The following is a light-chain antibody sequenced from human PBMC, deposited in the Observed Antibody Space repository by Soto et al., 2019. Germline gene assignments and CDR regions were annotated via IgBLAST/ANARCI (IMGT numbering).Light chain of an antibody. J-gene: IGLJ2*01. V-gene: IGLV8-61*01. CDR1: SGSVSTSNY. Sequence: QTVVTQEPSFSVSPGGTVTLTCGLSSGSVSTSNYPSWYQQTPGQAPRTLIYSTNTRSSGVPDRFSGSILGNKAALTITGAQADDESDYYCVLYMGRGISVFGGGTKLTVL. CDR3: VLYMGRGISV. CDR2: STN.